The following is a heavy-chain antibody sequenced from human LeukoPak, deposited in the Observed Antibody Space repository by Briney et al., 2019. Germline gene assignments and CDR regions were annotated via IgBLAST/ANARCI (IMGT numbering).Heavy chain of an antibody. CDR1: GYTFTSYA. Sequence: ASVKVSCKASGYTFTSYAMNWVRQAPGQGLEWMGWINTNTGNPTYAQGFTGRFVFSLDTSVSTAYLQISSLKAEDTAVYYCARGEIQYQLPNSPEMGVWGQGTTVTVSS. CDR2: INTNTGNP. D-gene: IGHD2-2*01. CDR3: ARGEIQYQLPNSPEMGV. J-gene: IGHJ6*02. V-gene: IGHV7-4-1*02.